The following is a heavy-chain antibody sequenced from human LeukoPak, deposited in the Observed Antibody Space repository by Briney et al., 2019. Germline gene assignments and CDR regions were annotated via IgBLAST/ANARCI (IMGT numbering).Heavy chain of an antibody. Sequence: ASVKVSCKASGYIFTDFGVNWVRQAPGQGLEWMGRIIPIHGIPHYGEKFQGRVTITADKITNTAYMELSSLRSEDTAVYYCARDPRGYSSAWYFDWGQGTLVTVSS. CDR3: ARDPRGYSSAWYFD. V-gene: IGHV1-69*04. CDR1: GYIFTDFG. J-gene: IGHJ4*02. D-gene: IGHD6-19*01. CDR2: IIPIHGIP.